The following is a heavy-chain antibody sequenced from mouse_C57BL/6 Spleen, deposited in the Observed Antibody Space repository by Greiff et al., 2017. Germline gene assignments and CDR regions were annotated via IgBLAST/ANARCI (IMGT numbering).Heavy chain of an antibody. CDR2: IYIGNGYT. CDR3: GREGLTVVAPYWYFEG. V-gene: IGHV1-58*01. J-gene: IGHJ1*03. D-gene: IGHD1-1*01. CDR1: GYTFTSYG. Sequence: EVKLMESGAELVRPGSSVKMSCKTSGYTFTSYGINWVKQRPGQGLEWIGYIYIGNGYTEYNEKFKGKATLTSDTSSSTAYMQLSSLTSEDSAIYFCGREGLTVVAPYWYFEGWGTGTTVTVSS.